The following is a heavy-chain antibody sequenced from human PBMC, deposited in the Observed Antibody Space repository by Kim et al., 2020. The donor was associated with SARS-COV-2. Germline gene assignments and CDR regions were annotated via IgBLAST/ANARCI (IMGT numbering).Heavy chain of an antibody. D-gene: IGHD5-12*01. Sequence: ASVKVSCKASGYTFTSYDINWVRQATGQGLEWMGWMNPNSGNTGYAQKFQGRVTMTRNTSISTAYMELSSLRSEDTAVYYCACSGYDWDWFDPWGQGTLVTVSS. CDR2: MNPNSGNT. CDR3: ACSGYDWDWFDP. V-gene: IGHV1-8*01. CDR1: GYTFTSYD. J-gene: IGHJ5*02.